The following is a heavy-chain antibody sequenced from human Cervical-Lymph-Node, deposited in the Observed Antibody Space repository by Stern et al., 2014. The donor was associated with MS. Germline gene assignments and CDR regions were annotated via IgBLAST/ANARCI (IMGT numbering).Heavy chain of an antibody. D-gene: IGHD4-23*01. V-gene: IGHV3-21*01. CDR1: GFTFSSYS. CDR3: ARGRGGNYRYYFDY. J-gene: IGHJ4*02. CDR2: ISSGGSYI. Sequence: EVQLVESGGGLVKPGGSLRLSCAASGFTFSSYSMNWVRQAPGKGLACVASISSGGSYIYYADSLKGRFTISRDNAKNSLYLQMNSLRAEDTAVYYCARGRGGNYRYYFDYWGQGTLVTVSS.